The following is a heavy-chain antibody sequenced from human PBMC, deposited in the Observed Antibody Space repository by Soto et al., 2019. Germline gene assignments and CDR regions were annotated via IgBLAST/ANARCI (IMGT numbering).Heavy chain of an antibody. D-gene: IGHD3-3*01. CDR1: GYTFTSYG. Sequence: GASVKVSCKASGYTFTSYGISWVRQAPGQGLEWMGWISAYNGNTNYAQKLQGRVTMTTDTSTSTAYMELRSLRSDDTAVYYCARDAFAFWSGYYMDYGMDVWGQGTTVTVYS. CDR2: ISAYNGNT. CDR3: ARDAFAFWSGYYMDYGMDV. J-gene: IGHJ6*02. V-gene: IGHV1-18*04.